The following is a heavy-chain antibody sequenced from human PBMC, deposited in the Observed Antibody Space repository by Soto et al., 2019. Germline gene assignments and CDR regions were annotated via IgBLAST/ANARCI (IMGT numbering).Heavy chain of an antibody. Sequence: SETLSLTCTVSGASITQYYWNWIRQSPGKGLEWIVSVSSTGSTVFNPSLTSRVTVSLDTSKNQFSLTLNSVTAADTAVYYCASGGGCRYHNHELDVWGQGTTVTVSS. CDR2: VSSTGST. J-gene: IGHJ6*02. CDR3: ASGGGCRYHNHELDV. V-gene: IGHV4-59*01. CDR1: GASITQYY. D-gene: IGHD6-25*01.